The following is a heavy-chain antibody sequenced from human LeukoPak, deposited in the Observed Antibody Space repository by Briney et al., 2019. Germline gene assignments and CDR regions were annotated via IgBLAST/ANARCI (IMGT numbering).Heavy chain of an antibody. CDR1: GGSISSYY. CDR2: IYYSGST. D-gene: IGHD6-13*01. CDR3: AREVIAAAGTFFDY. J-gene: IGHJ4*02. V-gene: IGHV4-59*01. Sequence: PSETLSLTCTVSGGSISSYYWSWLRQPPGEGLEWIGYIYYSGSTNYNPSLKSRVTISVDTSKNQFSLKLSSVTAADTAVYYCAREVIAAAGTFFDYWGQGTLVTVSS.